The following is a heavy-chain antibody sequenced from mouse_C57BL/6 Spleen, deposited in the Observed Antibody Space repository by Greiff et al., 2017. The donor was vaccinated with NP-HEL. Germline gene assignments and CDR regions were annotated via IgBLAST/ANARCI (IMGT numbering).Heavy chain of an antibody. J-gene: IGHJ2*01. CDR1: GYTFTSYW. D-gene: IGHD1-1*01. V-gene: IGHV1-52*01. Sequence: QVQLQQPGAELVRPGSSVKLSCKASGYTFTSYWMHWAKQRPIQGLEWIGNIDPSDSETHYNQKFKDKATLTVDKSSSTAYMQLSSLTSEDSAVYYCARWGYYGSPFDYWGQGTTLTVSS. CDR3: ARWGYYGSPFDY. CDR2: IDPSDSET.